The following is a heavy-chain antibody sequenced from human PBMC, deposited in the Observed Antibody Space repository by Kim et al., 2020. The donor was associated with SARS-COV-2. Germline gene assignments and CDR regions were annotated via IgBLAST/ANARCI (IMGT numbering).Heavy chain of an antibody. CDR1: GYTFTNYA. CDR2: INTNTGNP. CDR3: ARVSEAAGTGFDY. Sequence: ASVKVSCKASGYTFTNYAMNWVRQAPGQGFEWMGWINTNTGNPTYAQGFTGRFVFSLDTSVSTAYLQISSLKADDTAAYYCARVSEAAGTGFDYWGQGTLVTVSS. V-gene: IGHV7-4-1*02. D-gene: IGHD6-13*01. J-gene: IGHJ4*02.